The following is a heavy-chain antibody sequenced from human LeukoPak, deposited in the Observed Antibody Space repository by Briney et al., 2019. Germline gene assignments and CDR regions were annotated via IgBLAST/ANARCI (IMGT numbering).Heavy chain of an antibody. D-gene: IGHD3-3*01. CDR1: GFTFGDYY. V-gene: IGHV3-11*06. CDR2: ICTTTSYT. CDR3: ARGSGAPDY. J-gene: IGHJ4*02. Sequence: GGSLRLSRITSGFTFGDYYMSSVRPAPERGLEGVSYICTTTSYTNYADSVKGRFTISRDNAKNSLYLQMNSLRAEDTAVYYCARGSGAPDYWGQGTLVTVSS.